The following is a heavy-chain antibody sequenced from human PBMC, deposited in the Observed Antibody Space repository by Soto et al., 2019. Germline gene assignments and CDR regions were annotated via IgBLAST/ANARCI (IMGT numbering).Heavy chain of an antibody. CDR3: ARDLSPAAATMVTAIRFSPHYYYYYGMDV. CDR2: ISYDGSNK. Sequence: QTGGSLRLSCAASGFTFSSYAMHWVRQAPGKGLEWVAVISYDGSNKYYADSVKGRFTISRDNSKNTLYLQMNSLRAEDTAVYYCARDLSPAAATMVTAIRFSPHYYYYYGMDVWGQGTTVTVSS. V-gene: IGHV3-30-3*01. J-gene: IGHJ6*02. D-gene: IGHD2-21*02. CDR1: GFTFSSYA.